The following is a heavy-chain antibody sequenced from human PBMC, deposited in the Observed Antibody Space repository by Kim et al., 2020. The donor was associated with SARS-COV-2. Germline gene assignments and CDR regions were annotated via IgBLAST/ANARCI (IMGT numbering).Heavy chain of an antibody. CDR2: IYPSGST. CDR1: GYSIGSGYY. D-gene: IGHD3-16*01. V-gene: IGHV4-38-2*01. CDR3: ASHINHSYDPPVYYFDF. J-gene: IGHJ4*02. Sequence: SETLSLTCSVSGYSIGSGYYWAWIRQPPGKGLEWIGNIYPSGSTYNNPSLKSRVTISLDTSKNQFSLKVISVTAADTAVYYCASHINHSYDPPVYYFDFWGQGTLVTVSS.